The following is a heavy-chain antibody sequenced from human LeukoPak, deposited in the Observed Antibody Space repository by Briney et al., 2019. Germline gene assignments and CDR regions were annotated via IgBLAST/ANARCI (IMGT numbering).Heavy chain of an antibody. V-gene: IGHV1-69*05. CDR2: IIPIFGTA. CDR1: AGTFSSYA. J-gene: IGHJ6*03. CDR3: ATDRNSSGWYSHYYYMDV. D-gene: IGHD6-19*01. Sequence: SVKVSCKASAGTFSSYAISWVRQAPAQGLEWMGGIIPIFGTANYAQKFQGRVTITTDESTSTAYMELSSLRSEDTAVYYCATDRNSSGWYSHYYYMDVWGKGNTVTVSS.